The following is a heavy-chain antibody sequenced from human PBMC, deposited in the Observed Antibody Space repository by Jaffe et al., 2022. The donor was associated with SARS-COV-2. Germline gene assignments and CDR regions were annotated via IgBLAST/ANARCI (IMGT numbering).Heavy chain of an antibody. CDR1: GGSFSGYY. CDR3: ARGKLAWLAANGMDV. J-gene: IGHJ6*02. CDR2: INHSGST. Sequence: QVQLQQWGAGLLKPSETLSLTCAVYGGSFSGYYWSWIRQPPGKGLEWIGEINHSGSTNYNPSLKSRVTISVDTSKNQFSLKLSSVTAADTAVYYCARGKLAWLAANGMDVWGQGTTVTVSS. D-gene: IGHD6-19*01. V-gene: IGHV4-34*01.